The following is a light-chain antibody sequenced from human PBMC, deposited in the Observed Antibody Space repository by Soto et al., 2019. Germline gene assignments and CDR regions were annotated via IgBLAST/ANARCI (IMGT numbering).Light chain of an antibody. CDR2: GAS. CDR3: EQYNNYSFPSWT. V-gene: IGKV3-15*01. Sequence: EIVMTQSPATLSVSPGERATLSCRTSQSVSSNLAWYQQKPGQAPRLLIYGASTRPIVIPARLRGCGSGTAFTLIISCLQSEDFAVVYCEQYNNYSFPSWTFGQGTKVVIK. CDR1: QSVSSN. J-gene: IGKJ1*01.